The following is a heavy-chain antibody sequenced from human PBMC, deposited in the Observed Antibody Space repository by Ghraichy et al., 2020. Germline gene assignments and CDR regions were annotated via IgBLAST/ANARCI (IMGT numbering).Heavy chain of an antibody. CDR2: IRYDGNNK. CDR3: AADTAMDAAIDY. D-gene: IGHD5-18*01. V-gene: IGHV3-30*02. Sequence: GGSLRLSCAASGFTFSSYGMHWVRQAPGKGLEWVTFIRYDGNNKYYADSVKGRFTVSRDNSKNTLFLQMNSLRGEDTAIYYCAADTAMDAAIDYWGQGTLVTVSS. CDR1: GFTFSSYG. J-gene: IGHJ4*02.